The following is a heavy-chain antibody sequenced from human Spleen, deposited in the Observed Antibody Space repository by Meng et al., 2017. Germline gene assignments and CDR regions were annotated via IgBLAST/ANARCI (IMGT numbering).Heavy chain of an antibody. D-gene: IGHD3-22*01. Sequence: SETLSLTCAVYGGSFSGYYWSWIRQPPGKGLEWIGEINHSGSTNYNPSLKSRVTISVDTSKNQFSLQLNSVTPEDTAVYYCARDMFGSSGYYYSFDYWGQGTLVTVSS. CDR1: GGSFSGYY. J-gene: IGHJ4*02. V-gene: IGHV4-34*01. CDR2: INHSGST. CDR3: ARDMFGSSGYYYSFDY.